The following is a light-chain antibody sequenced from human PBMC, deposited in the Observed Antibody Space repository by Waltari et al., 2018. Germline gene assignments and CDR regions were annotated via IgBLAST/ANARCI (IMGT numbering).Light chain of an antibody. CDR3: SSYTNSNTGI. V-gene: IGLV2-14*03. J-gene: IGLJ2*01. CDR1: SSDVGGYNY. CDR2: DVS. Sequence: QSALTQPSSVSGSPGQSITLPCPRPSSDVGGYNYVSWYQQHPGKPPKFMIYDVSNRPSGVSNRFSGSKSGNTASLTISGLQAEDEADYYCSSYTNSNTGIFGGGTKLTVL.